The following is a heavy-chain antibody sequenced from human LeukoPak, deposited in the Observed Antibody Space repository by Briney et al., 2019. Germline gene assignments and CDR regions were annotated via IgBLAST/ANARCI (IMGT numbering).Heavy chain of an antibody. J-gene: IGHJ4*02. CDR3: ARQMGTSLDY. Sequence: SETLSLTCAVSGYSISSGYYWGWIRQPPGKGLEWIGSIYHSGSTYYNSSLKSRVTISVDTSKNQFSLKLGSVTAADTAVYYCARQMGTSLDYWGQGTLVTVSS. CDR1: GYSISSGYY. V-gene: IGHV4-38-2*01. CDR2: IYHSGST. D-gene: IGHD5-24*01.